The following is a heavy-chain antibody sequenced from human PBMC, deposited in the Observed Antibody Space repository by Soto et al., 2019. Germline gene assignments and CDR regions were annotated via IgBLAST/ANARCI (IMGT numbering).Heavy chain of an antibody. CDR2: ISSSGSTI. Sequence: GSLRLSCAASGFTFSDYYMSWIRQAPGKGLEWVSYISSSGSTIYYADSVKGRFTISRDNAKNSLYLQMNSLRAEDTAEYYCARDQFCSGGSCYYYYYMDVWGKGTTVTVSS. D-gene: IGHD2-15*01. V-gene: IGHV3-11*01. J-gene: IGHJ6*03. CDR3: ARDQFCSGGSCYYYYYMDV. CDR1: GFTFSDYY.